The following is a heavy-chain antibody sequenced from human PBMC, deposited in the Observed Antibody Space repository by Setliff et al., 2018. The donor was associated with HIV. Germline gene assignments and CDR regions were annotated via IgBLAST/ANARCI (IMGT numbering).Heavy chain of an antibody. CDR3: NIYYYYYMDV. Sequence: PSETLSLTCTVSGPSINIHYWSWIRQSPGKAFEWIGYIYSTGSTNYNPSLQSRVTISVDTSKNQFSLKLSSVTAADTAVYYCNIYYYYYMDVWGKGTTVTVSS. V-gene: IGHV4-59*11. CDR2: IYSTGST. J-gene: IGHJ6*03. CDR1: GPSINIHY.